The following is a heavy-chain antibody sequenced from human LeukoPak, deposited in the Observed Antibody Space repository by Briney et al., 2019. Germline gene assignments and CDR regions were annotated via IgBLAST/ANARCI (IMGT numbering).Heavy chain of an antibody. D-gene: IGHD2-2*01. V-gene: IGHV3-74*01. Sequence: GGSLRLSCAASGFTFSNYWMHWVRQAPGKGLVWVSRINPDGGRISYADSVQGRFTISRDNAKNSLYLQMNSLRAEDTAVYYCGRGTSRYLVDYWGQGTLVTVSS. CDR2: INPDGGRI. J-gene: IGHJ4*02. CDR1: GFTFSNYW. CDR3: GRGTSRYLVDY.